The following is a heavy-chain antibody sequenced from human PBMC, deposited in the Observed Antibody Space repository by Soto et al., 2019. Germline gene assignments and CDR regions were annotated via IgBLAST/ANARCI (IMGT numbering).Heavy chain of an antibody. CDR2: ISDDGSKK. V-gene: IGHV3-30*18. CDR3: AKSAHPAVVTLYYFDS. D-gene: IGHD2-21*02. J-gene: IGHJ4*02. Sequence: QVQLVESGGGVVQPGRSLRLSCAASGFSFNNYAMHWVRQAPGKGLEWVTLISDDGSKKYFADSVKGRFTVSRDNSKNTLFLEMNSLKSEDTAVYYCAKSAHPAVVTLYYFDSWDQGTLVTVSS. CDR1: GFSFNNYA.